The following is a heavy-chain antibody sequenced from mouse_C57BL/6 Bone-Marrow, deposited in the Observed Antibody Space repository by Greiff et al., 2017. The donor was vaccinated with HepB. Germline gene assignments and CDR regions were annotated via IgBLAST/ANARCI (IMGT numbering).Heavy chain of an antibody. CDR3: ARYPYYYGSSSAWFAY. CDR2: INPSNGGT. D-gene: IGHD1-1*01. J-gene: IGHJ3*01. CDR1: GYTFTSYW. V-gene: IGHV1-53*01. Sequence: VQLQQPGTELVKPGASVKLSCKASGYTFTSYWMHWVKQRPGQGLEWIGNINPSNGGTNYNEKFKSKATLTVDKSSSTAYMQLSSLTSEDSAVYYCARYPYYYGSSSAWFAYWGQGTLVTVSA.